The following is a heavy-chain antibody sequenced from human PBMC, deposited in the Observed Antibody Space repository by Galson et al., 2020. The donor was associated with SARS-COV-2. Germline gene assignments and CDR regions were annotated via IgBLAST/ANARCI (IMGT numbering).Heavy chain of an antibody. V-gene: IGHV3-23*01. CDR2: ISGSGGST. D-gene: IGHD3-22*01. CDR3: AKDVGRSNYYDSSGYTTGDALDI. Sequence: GGSLRLSCAASGFTFSSYAMSWVRQAPGKGLEWVSAISGSGGSTYYADSVMGRFTISRDNSKNTLYLQMNSLRAEDTAVYYCAKDVGRSNYYDSSGYTTGDALDIWGQGTMVTVSS. CDR1: GFTFSSYA. J-gene: IGHJ3*02.